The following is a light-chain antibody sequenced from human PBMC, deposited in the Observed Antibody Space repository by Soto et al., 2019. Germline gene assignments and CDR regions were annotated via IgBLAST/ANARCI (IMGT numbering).Light chain of an antibody. V-gene: IGLV2-8*01. CDR2: EVN. Sequence: QSALTQPPSASGSPGQSVTISCTGTSSDVGGYVYVSWYQQYPGKAPKLIIYEVNKRTSGVPDRFSGSKSGNTASLTVSGLQAEDEVDYYCSSYAGTNIDVVFGGGTKVTVL. J-gene: IGLJ2*01. CDR3: SSYAGTNIDVV. CDR1: SSDVGGYVY.